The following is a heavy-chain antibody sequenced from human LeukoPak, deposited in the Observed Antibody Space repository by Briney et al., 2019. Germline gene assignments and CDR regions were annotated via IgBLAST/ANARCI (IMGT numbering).Heavy chain of an antibody. CDR3: ARGGSCSSTSCYPWFDP. Sequence: SQTLSLTCTVSGGSISSGDYYWSWIRQPPGKGLEWIGSIYYSGSTYYNPSLKSRVTISVDTSKNQFSLKLSSVTAADTAVYYCARGGSCSSTSCYPWFDPWGQGTLVTVSS. D-gene: IGHD2-2*01. CDR1: GGSISSGDYY. CDR2: IYYSGST. J-gene: IGHJ5*02. V-gene: IGHV4-30-4*08.